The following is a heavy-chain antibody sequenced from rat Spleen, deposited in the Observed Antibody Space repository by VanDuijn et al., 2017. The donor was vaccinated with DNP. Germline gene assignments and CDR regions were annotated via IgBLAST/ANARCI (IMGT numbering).Heavy chain of an antibody. CDR1: GFTFCNYD. D-gene: IGHD5-1*01. CDR3: ARETDWYFDF. V-gene: IGHV5-25*01. J-gene: IGHJ1*01. CDR2: ISTSGGST. Sequence: EVQLVESGGGLVQPGRSLKLSCAASGFTFCNYDMAWVRQAPTTGLEWVASISTSGGSTYYRDSVKGRFTVSRDNAKSTLYLQMDSLRSEDTATYYCARETDWYFDFWGPGTMVTVSS.